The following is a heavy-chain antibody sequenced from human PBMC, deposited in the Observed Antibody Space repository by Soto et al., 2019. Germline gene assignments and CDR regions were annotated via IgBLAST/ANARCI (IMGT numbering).Heavy chain of an antibody. Sequence: SETLSLTCTISGDSVNNYHWIWIRQPPGKGLEWVAYVYTGNPHYNPSFNNRVTMTRDTSTSTVYMELSSLRSEDTAVYYCARENGSSSSLAFDYWGQGTLVTVSS. CDR2: VYTGNP. CDR1: GDSVNNYH. CDR3: ARENGSSSSLAFDY. J-gene: IGHJ4*02. V-gene: IGHV4-59*02. D-gene: IGHD6-6*01.